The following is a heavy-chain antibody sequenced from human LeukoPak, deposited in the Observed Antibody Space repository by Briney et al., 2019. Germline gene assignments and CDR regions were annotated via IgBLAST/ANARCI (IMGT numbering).Heavy chain of an antibody. J-gene: IGHJ4*02. CDR3: AKFTMIVVVTQTLDY. Sequence: GGSLRLSCAASGFTFSSYAMSWVRQAPGKGLEWVSAISGSGGSTYYADSVKGRFTISRDNSKNTLYLQMNSLRAEDTAVYYCAKFTMIVVVTQTLDYWGQGTLVTVSS. V-gene: IGHV3-23*01. CDR1: GFTFSSYA. CDR2: ISGSGGST. D-gene: IGHD3-22*01.